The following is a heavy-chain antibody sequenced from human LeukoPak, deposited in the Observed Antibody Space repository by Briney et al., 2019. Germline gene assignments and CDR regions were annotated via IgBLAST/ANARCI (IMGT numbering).Heavy chain of an antibody. V-gene: IGHV4-30-2*01. CDR1: GGSISSGGYS. Sequence: SETLSLTCAVSGGSISSGGYSWSWIRQPPGKGLEWIGYIYHSGSTYYNPSLKSRVTISVDRSKNQFSLKLGSVTAADTAVYYCARGSIAARLNWFDPWGQGTLVTVSS. CDR2: IYHSGST. CDR3: ARGSIAARLNWFDP. D-gene: IGHD6-6*01. J-gene: IGHJ5*02.